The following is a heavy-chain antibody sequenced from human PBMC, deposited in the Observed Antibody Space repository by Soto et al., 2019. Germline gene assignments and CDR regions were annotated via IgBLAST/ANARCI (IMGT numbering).Heavy chain of an antibody. CDR2: IYPGDSDT. CDR1: GYSFTSYW. D-gene: IGHD1-26*01. V-gene: IGHV5-51*01. CDR3: ASRHGGTYIDPYNWFDP. J-gene: IGHJ5*02. Sequence: LGESLKISCKASGYSFTSYWIGWVRQMPGKGLEWMGIIYPGDSDTRYSPSFQGQVTISADQSISTVYLQWTSLKASDTAMYYCASRHGGTYIDPYNWFDPWGQGTLVTVSS.